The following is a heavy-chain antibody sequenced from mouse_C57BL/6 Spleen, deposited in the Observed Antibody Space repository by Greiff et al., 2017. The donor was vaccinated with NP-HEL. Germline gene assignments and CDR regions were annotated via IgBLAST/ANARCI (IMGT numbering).Heavy chain of an antibody. CDR2: IHPNSGST. J-gene: IGHJ2*01. V-gene: IGHV1-64*01. CDR1: GYTFTSYW. D-gene: IGHD4-1*02. CDR3: ARENLPTGYYFDY. Sequence: QVQLQQPGAELVKPGASVKLSCKASGYTFTSYWMHWVKQRPGQGLEWIGMIHPNSGSTNYNEKFKSKATLTVDKSSSTAYMQLSSLTSEDSAVYYCARENLPTGYYFDYWGQGTTLTVSS.